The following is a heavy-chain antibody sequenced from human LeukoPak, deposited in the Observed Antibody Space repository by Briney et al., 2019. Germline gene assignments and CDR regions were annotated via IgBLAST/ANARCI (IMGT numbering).Heavy chain of an antibody. D-gene: IGHD3-22*01. CDR3: ASEFPYYYDSSGYYYY. V-gene: IGHV4-34*01. CDR1: GGSFSGYY. J-gene: IGHJ4*02. Sequence: SETLSLTCAVYGGSFSGYYWSWIRQPPGKGLEWIGEINHSGSTNYNPSLKSRVTISVDTSKNQFSLKLSSVTAADTAVYYCASEFPYYYDSSGYYYYWGQGTLVTVSS. CDR2: INHSGST.